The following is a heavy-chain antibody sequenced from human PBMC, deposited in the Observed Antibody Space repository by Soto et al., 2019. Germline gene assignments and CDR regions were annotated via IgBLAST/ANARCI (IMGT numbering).Heavy chain of an antibody. D-gene: IGHD1-1*01. CDR3: ARDRLRYNWNDFPYYYYGMDV. CDR2: ISYDGSNK. CDR1: GFTFSSYA. Sequence: QVQLVESGGGVVQPGRSLRLSCAASGFTFSSYAMHWVRQAPGKGLEWVAVISYDGSNKYYADSVKGRFTISRDNSKNXLXLXXNSLIAEDTAVYYGARDRLRYNWNDFPYYYYGMDVWGQGTTVTVSS. V-gene: IGHV3-30-3*01. J-gene: IGHJ6*02.